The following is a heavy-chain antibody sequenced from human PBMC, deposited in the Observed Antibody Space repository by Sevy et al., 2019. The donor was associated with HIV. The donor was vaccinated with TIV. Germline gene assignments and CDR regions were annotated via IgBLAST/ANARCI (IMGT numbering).Heavy chain of an antibody. CDR1: GYSVSHLS. CDR3: ATSPDYYDSSRDAFDI. V-gene: IGHV1-24*01. D-gene: IGHD3-22*01. CDR2: YDPEDGET. J-gene: IGHJ3*02. Sequence: ASVKVSCKVSGYSVSHLSIHWVRQAPGKGLEWMGGYDPEDGETIYAQTFQGRVTMTEDTSTDTAYMELSSLRSEDTAVYYCATSPDYYDSSRDAFDIWGQGTMVTVSS.